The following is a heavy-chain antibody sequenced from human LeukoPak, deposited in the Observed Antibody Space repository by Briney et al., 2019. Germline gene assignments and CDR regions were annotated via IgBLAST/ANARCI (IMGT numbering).Heavy chain of an antibody. CDR1: GFTFTSYA. CDR2: INNNGGTT. Sequence: GGSLRLSCSASGFTFTSYAMHWVRQAPGKGLQYVSAINNNGGTTFYADSVKGRFTISRDSSKNTLYLQLNSLRAEDTAVYYCARSRGYSYGYSYFDSWGQGTLVTVSS. CDR3: ARSRGYSYGYSYFDS. V-gene: IGHV3-64*04. J-gene: IGHJ4*02. D-gene: IGHD5-18*01.